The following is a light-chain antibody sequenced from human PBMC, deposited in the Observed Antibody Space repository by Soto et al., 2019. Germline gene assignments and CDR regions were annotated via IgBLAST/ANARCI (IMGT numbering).Light chain of an antibody. V-gene: IGLV1-51*01. J-gene: IGLJ2*01. CDR1: SSNIGAGYD. Sequence: QSVLTQPPSVSGAPGQRVTISCTGSSSNIGAGYDVHWYQQLPGTAPKLLIYDTNKRPSGIPDRFSGSKTGTSATLGITGLQTGDEADYYCETWDSGLSAGIFGGGTKVTVL. CDR2: DTN. CDR3: ETWDSGLSAGI.